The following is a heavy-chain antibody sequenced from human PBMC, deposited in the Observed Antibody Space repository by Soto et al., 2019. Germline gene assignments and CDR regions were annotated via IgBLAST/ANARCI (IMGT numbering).Heavy chain of an antibody. J-gene: IGHJ3*02. CDR1: GFTFSSYA. D-gene: IGHD2-21*02. Sequence: GGSLRLSCAASGFTFSSYAMHWVRQAPGKGLEWVAVISYDGSNKYYADSVKGRFTISRDSSKNTLYLQMNSLGAEDTAVYYCARYIVVVTATYAFDIWGQGTMVTVSS. CDR3: ARYIVVVTATYAFDI. CDR2: ISYDGSNK. V-gene: IGHV3-30-3*01.